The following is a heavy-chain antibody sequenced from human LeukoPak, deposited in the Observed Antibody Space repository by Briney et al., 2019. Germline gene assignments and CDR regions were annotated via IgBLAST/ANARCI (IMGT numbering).Heavy chain of an antibody. D-gene: IGHD2-15*01. Sequence: PGGSLRLSCAASGFTFSSYEMNCVRQAPGKGLEWVSYISTSGSTIYYADSVKGRFTISRDNAKNSLYLQMNSLRVEDTAVYYCARPGLYCSGGSCYPFESWGQGTLVTVSS. J-gene: IGHJ4*02. V-gene: IGHV3-48*03. CDR2: ISTSGSTI. CDR1: GFTFSSYE. CDR3: ARPGLYCSGGSCYPFES.